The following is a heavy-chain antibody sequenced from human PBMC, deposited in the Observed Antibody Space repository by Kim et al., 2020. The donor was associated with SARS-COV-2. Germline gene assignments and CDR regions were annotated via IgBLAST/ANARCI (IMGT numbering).Heavy chain of an antibody. V-gene: IGHV3-23*01. CDR1: GFTFYNYA. CDR3: AKNASETSSWSAFDF. D-gene: IGHD2-15*01. Sequence: GGSLRLSCAASGFTFYNYAMSWVRQAPGKGLEWVSVIRGNGGTTYYADSVKGRFTISRDNSKNTLYLQMNSLRAEDTAVYFCAKNASETSSWSAFDFWGQGTMVSVSS. CDR2: IRGNGGTT. J-gene: IGHJ3*01.